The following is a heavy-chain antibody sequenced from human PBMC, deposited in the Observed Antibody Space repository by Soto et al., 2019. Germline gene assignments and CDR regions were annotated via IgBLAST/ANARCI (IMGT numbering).Heavy chain of an antibody. CDR1: GGTFSSYT. CDR2: IIPILGIA. J-gene: IGHJ4*02. V-gene: IGHV1-69*08. CDR3: ARDLVATEVNPSLN. Sequence: QVQLVQSGAEVKKPGSSVKVSCKASGGTFSSYTISWVRQAPGQGLEWMGRIIPILGIANYAQKFQGRVTCTALNYXSTAYMELSSLRSEDTAVYYCARDLVATEVNPSLNWGQGTLVTVSS.